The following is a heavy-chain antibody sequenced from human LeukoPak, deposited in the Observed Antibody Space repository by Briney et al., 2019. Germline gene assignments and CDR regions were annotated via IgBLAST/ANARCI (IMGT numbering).Heavy chain of an antibody. CDR2: IYYSGST. Sequence: SETLSLTCTVSGGSISSYYWSWIRQPPGKGLEWIGYIYYSGSTYYNPSLKSRVTISVDTSKNQFSLKLSSVTAADTAVYYCAKGDMAAAGTGGNWFDPWGQGTLVTVSP. J-gene: IGHJ5*02. CDR1: GGSISSYY. D-gene: IGHD6-13*01. V-gene: IGHV4-59*06. CDR3: AKGDMAAAGTGGNWFDP.